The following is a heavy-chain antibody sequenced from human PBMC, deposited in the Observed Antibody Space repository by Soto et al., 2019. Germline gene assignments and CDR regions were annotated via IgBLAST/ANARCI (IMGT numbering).Heavy chain of an antibody. CDR1: GFTFSDYY. CDR3: AKEVPGAINWFDP. D-gene: IGHD2-2*02. CDR2: ISGSSSHT. V-gene: IGHV3-11*06. Sequence: GGSLRLSCAASGFTFSDYYMSWIRQAPGKGLEWVSYISGSSSHTNYADSVKGRFTISRDNAKNSLYLQMNGLRAEDTAVYYCAKEVPGAINWFDPWGQGTLVTVSS. J-gene: IGHJ5*02.